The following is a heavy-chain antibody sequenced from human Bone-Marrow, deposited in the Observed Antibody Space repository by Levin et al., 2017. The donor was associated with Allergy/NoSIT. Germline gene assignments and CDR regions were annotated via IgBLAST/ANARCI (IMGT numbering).Heavy chain of an antibody. V-gene: IGHV3-21*01. Sequence: GGSLRLSCAASGFTFSSYSMNWVRQAPGKGLEWVSSISSSSSYIYYADSVKGRFTISRDNAKNSLYLQMNSLRAEDTAVYYCARVSRITIFGVVIAYYYGMDVWGQGTTVTVSS. CDR2: ISSSSSYI. J-gene: IGHJ6*02. CDR1: GFTFSSYS. CDR3: ARVSRITIFGVVIAYYYGMDV. D-gene: IGHD3-3*01.